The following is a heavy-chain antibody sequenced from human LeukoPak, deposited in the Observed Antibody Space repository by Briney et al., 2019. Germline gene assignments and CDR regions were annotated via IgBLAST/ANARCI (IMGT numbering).Heavy chain of an antibody. V-gene: IGHV4-61*02. J-gene: IGHJ5*02. CDR2: IYTSGST. D-gene: IGHD3-22*01. CDR3: ARTPLPNYYDSSGYWRINWFDP. CDR1: GGSISSGSYY. Sequence: PSETLSLTCTVSGGSISSGSYYWSWIRQPAGKGLEWIGRIYTSGSTNYNPSLKSRVTISVDTSKNQFSLKLSSVTAADTAVYYCARTPLPNYYDSSGYWRINWFDPWGQGTLVTVSS.